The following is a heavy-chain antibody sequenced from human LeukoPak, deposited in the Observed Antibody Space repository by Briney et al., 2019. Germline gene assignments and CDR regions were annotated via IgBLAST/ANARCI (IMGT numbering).Heavy chain of an antibody. CDR1: GLTFNIYE. V-gene: IGHV3-48*03. Sequence: GGSLRLSCAPSGLTFNIYEMNWVRQAPGEGREWVSHMRGSGSTKYYADSVKGRFTISRENAKNSLYLQMNSLRAEDTAVCYCARVVPSDYSMDVWGRGTTVTVSS. D-gene: IGHD3-10*02. J-gene: IGHJ6*03. CDR3: ARVVPSDYSMDV. CDR2: MRGSGSTK.